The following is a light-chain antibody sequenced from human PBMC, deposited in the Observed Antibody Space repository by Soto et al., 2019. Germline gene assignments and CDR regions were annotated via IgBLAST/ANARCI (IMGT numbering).Light chain of an antibody. J-gene: IGKJ1*01. V-gene: IGKV1-5*03. CDR2: KAS. CDR3: QLYNSYSEA. Sequence: DIQMTQSPSTLSGSVGDRVTITCRASQTISSWLAWYQQKPGKAPKLLIYKASTVKSGVPSRFSGSGSGTEFTLTISSLQPDDFATYYCQLYNSYSEAFGQGTKVELK. CDR1: QTISSW.